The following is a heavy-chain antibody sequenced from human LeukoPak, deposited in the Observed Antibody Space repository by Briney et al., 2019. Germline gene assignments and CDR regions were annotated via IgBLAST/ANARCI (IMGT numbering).Heavy chain of an antibody. CDR2: ISSSSSYI. CDR1: GFTFSSYS. V-gene: IGHV3-21*04. CDR3: AKVSGGPKDY. Sequence: GGSLRLSCAASGFTFSSYSMTWVRQAPGKGLEWVSSISSSSSYIYYADSVKGRFTISRDNAKNSLYLQMNSLRAEDTALYYCAKVSGGPKDYWGQGTLVTVSS. J-gene: IGHJ4*02. D-gene: IGHD1-26*01.